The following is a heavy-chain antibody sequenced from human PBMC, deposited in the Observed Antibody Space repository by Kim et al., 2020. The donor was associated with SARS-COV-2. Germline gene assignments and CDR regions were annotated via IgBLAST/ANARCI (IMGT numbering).Heavy chain of an antibody. CDR2: INTNTGNP. CDR3: ARDRYPYGQGWFDP. D-gene: IGHD2-2*02. J-gene: IGHJ5*02. Sequence: ASVKVSCKASGYTFTSYAMNWVRQAPGQGLEWMGWINTNTGNPTYVQGFTGRFVFSLDTSVSTAYLQISSLKAEDTAVYYCARDRYPYGQGWFDPWGQGTLVTVSS. CDR1: GYTFTSYA. V-gene: IGHV7-4-1*02.